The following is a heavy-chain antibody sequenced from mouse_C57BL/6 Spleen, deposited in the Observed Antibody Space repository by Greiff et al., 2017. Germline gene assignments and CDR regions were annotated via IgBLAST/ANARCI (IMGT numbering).Heavy chain of an antibody. V-gene: IGHV1-82*01. Sequence: QVQLQQSGPELVKPGASVKISCKASGYAFSSSWMNWVKQRPGKGLEWIGRIYPGDGDTNYNGKFKGKATLTADKSSSTAYMQLSSLTSEDSAVYFCAFYGNYEYFDVWGTGTTVTVSS. CDR2: IYPGDGDT. D-gene: IGHD2-1*01. CDR3: AFYGNYEYFDV. J-gene: IGHJ1*03. CDR1: GYAFSSSW.